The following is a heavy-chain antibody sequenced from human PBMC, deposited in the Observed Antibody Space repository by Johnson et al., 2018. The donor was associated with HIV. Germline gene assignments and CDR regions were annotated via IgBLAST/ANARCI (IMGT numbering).Heavy chain of an antibody. D-gene: IGHD1-26*01. J-gene: IGHJ3*02. CDR3: TAHYRNAFDI. V-gene: IGHV3-15*01. CDR2: IKSKTDGGTT. CDR1: GFTFRDYY. Sequence: VQLVESGGGLVKPGGSLRLSCAASGFTFRDYYMSWIRQAPGKGLEWVGRIKSKTDGGTTDYAAPVKGRFTISRDDSKNTLYLQMNSLKTEDTAVYYCTAHYRNAFDIWGQGTMVTVSS.